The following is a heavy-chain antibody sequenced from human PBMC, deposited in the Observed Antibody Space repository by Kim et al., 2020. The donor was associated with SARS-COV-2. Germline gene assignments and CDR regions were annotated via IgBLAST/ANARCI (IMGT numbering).Heavy chain of an antibody. CDR3: AKDLEYSWYSRDDAFDI. J-gene: IGHJ3*02. D-gene: IGHD6-13*01. CDR2: ISGSGGGT. CDR1: GFTFSSYA. V-gene: IGHV3-23*01. Sequence: GGSLRLSCAVSGFTFSSYAMSWVRQAPGKGLKWVSAISGSGGGTYNADSVKGRFTISRDNSKNTLYLLMNSLRAEDTAVYYCAKDLEYSWYSRDDAFDIWGQGTMVTVSS.